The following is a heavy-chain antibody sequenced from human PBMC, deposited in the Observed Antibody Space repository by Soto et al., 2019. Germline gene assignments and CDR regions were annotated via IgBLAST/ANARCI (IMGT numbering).Heavy chain of an antibody. D-gene: IGHD6-13*01. Sequence: GGSLRLSCVVSGFTFSSYGMHWVRQAPGKGLEWVAVIWYDGSNKYYADSVKGRFTISRDNSKNTLYLQINSLRAEDTAVYYCARDLAAAGYGMDVWGKGTTVNVSS. CDR2: IWYDGSNK. CDR3: ARDLAAAGYGMDV. J-gene: IGHJ6*04. CDR1: GFTFSSYG. V-gene: IGHV3-33*01.